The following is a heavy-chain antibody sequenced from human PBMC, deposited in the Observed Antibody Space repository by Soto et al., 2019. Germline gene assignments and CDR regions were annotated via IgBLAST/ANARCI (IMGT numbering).Heavy chain of an antibody. V-gene: IGHV1-3*01. D-gene: IGHD3-3*01. J-gene: IGHJ4*02. CDR1: GYTFTSYA. Sequence: QVQLVQSGAEVKKPGASVKVSCKASGYTFTSYAMHWVRQAPGQRLEWMGWINAGNGNTKYSQKFQGRGTSTGDTSASTAYMELSSLRSEDTAVYYCARTSGYYFYDYWGQGTLVTVSS. CDR3: ARTSGYYFYDY. CDR2: INAGNGNT.